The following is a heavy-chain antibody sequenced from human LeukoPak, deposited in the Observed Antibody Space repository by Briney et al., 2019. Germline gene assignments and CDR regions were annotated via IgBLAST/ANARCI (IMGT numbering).Heavy chain of an antibody. D-gene: IGHD2-15*01. CDR1: GFTFSSYG. V-gene: IGHV3-33*01. CDR2: IWYDESNK. J-gene: IGHJ6*02. CDR3: ARCPRGGYCSGGSCYPGPYYYYGMDV. Sequence: GRSLRLSCAASGFTFSSYGMHWVRQAPGKGLEWVAVIWYDESNKYYADSVKGRFTISRDNSKNTLYLQMNSLRAEDTAVYYCARCPRGGYCSGGSCYPGPYYYYGMDVWGQGTTVTVAS.